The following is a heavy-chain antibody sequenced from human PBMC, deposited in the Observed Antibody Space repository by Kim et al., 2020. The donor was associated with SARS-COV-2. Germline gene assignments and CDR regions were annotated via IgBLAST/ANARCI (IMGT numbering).Heavy chain of an antibody. CDR2: IKRDGSEK. J-gene: IGHJ4*02. D-gene: IGHD6-13*01. CDR3: ARVGSSSWSFEY. V-gene: IGHV3-7*01. Sequence: GGSLRLSCAASGFTFRSYWMSWVRQAPGKGLEWVANIKRDGSEKHYVDSVKGRFTISRDNAKNSLYLQMNSLRAEDTAVYYCARVGSSSWSFEYGGQGTLVTVSS. CDR1: GFTFRSYW.